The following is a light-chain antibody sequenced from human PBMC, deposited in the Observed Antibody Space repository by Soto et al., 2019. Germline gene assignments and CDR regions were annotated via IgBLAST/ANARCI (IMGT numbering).Light chain of an antibody. Sequence: EIVLTQSPGTLSLSPGERATLSCRASQTVTRSYLAWYQQKPGQAPRLLIYGASTRATGIPARFSGSGSGTDFTLPISRLEPADFAVYYCQHYDNSPRTFGQGTKVDIK. CDR2: GAS. V-gene: IGKV3-20*01. J-gene: IGKJ1*01. CDR3: QHYDNSPRT. CDR1: QTVTRSY.